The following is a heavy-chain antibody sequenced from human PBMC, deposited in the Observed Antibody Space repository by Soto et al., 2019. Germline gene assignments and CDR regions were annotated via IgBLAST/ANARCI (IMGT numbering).Heavy chain of an antibody. Sequence: PSETLSLTWSVSADPMSSFSDYGRWICQPTGKGLEWIGSVYYSGRTYDNPSLKSRVTMSVDTSKDQYSLKLNSVSAADTAVYYCVKSEYSGYDERAFDIWGQGTMVS. D-gene: IGHD5-12*01. J-gene: IGHJ3*02. V-gene: IGHV4-39*01. CDR3: VKSEYSGYDERAFDI. CDR2: VYYSGRT. CDR1: ADPMSSFSDY.